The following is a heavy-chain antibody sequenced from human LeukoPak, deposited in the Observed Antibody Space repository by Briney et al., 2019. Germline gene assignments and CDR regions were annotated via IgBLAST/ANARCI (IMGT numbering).Heavy chain of an antibody. CDR2: IWYDGSNK. J-gene: IGHJ4*02. CDR1: GFTFSSYG. V-gene: IGHV3-33*01. D-gene: IGHD3-10*01. Sequence: GRSLRLSCAASGFTFSSYGMHWVRQAPGKGLEWVAVIWYDGSNKYCADSVKGRFTISRDNSKNTLYLQMNSLRAEDTAVYYCASLYGSGSSLFDYWGQGTLVTVSS. CDR3: ASLYGSGSSLFDY.